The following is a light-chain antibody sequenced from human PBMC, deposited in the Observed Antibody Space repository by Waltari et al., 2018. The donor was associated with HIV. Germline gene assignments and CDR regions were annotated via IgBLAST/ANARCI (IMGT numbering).Light chain of an antibody. CDR1: QSVGSY. Sequence: VMTQSPATLSASPGQRATLSCRASQSVGSYLAWYQQKPGQAPRLLIYGTSTRATGIPARFSGSGSGTEFTLTISSLQSEDFAVYYCQQYNKWPRGTFGGGTKVEVK. CDR2: GTS. J-gene: IGKJ4*01. CDR3: QQYNKWPRGT. V-gene: IGKV3-15*01.